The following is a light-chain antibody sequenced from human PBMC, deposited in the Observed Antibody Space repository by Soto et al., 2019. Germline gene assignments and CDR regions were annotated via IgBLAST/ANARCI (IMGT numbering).Light chain of an antibody. CDR3: SYYTAGRYFG. CDR1: SSDVGGNEY. CDR2: HVG. Sequence: QSALTQPRSVSGSPGQSVTISCRGTSSDVGGNEYVSWYQQHPGKAPRLLIYHVGQRPSGVPDRFSGSKSGTTASLTISGLQAEDEAEYFCSYYTAGRYFGFGGGTKLTV. V-gene: IGLV2-11*01. J-gene: IGLJ2*01.